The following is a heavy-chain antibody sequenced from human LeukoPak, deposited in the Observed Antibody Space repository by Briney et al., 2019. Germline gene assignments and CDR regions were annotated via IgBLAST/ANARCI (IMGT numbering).Heavy chain of an antibody. CDR2: ITSNGGRT. D-gene: IGHD6-13*01. Sequence: GGSLRLSCSASGFTFSNYNMHWVRQAPGEGLEYVSCITSNGGRTFYADSVKGRFTISRDNSKKTLYLQMSRLRPEDTAVYYCVKSSYSSFDDWGQGTLVTVSS. CDR1: GFTFSNYN. CDR3: VKSSYSSFDD. J-gene: IGHJ4*02. V-gene: IGHV3-64D*09.